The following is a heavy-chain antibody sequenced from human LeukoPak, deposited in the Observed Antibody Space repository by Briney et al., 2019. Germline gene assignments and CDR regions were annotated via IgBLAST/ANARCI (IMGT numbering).Heavy chain of an antibody. CDR2: IQYDEGNK. J-gene: IGHJ4*02. V-gene: IGHV3-30*02. CDR1: GFTFSDYG. D-gene: IGHD6-13*01. Sequence: PGGFLRLSCAASGFTFSDYGMNWVRQAPGKGLEWVAFIQYDEGNKYYADSVKGRFTISRDNSKNTLYLQMNSLRAEDTAVYYCTNLPTQQHLDYWGQGTLVTVSS. CDR3: TNLPTQQHLDY.